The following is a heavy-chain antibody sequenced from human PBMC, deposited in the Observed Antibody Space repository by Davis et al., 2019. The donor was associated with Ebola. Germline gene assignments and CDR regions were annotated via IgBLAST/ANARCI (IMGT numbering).Heavy chain of an antibody. V-gene: IGHV1-18*01. D-gene: IGHD5-12*01. CDR3: AGGPYSGYDFWLYY. J-gene: IGHJ4*02. CDR1: GYTFTSYG. Sequence: ASVKVSCKASGYTFTSYGISWVRQAPGQGLEWMGWISAYNGNTNYAQKLQGRVTMTTDTSTSTAYMELRSLRSDDTAVYYCAGGPYSGYDFWLYYWGQGTLVTVSS. CDR2: ISAYNGNT.